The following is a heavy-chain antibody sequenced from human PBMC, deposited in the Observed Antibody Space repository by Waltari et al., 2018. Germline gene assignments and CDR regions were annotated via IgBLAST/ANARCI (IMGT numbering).Heavy chain of an antibody. CDR2: ISPILGIA. Sequence: QVQLVQSGAEVKKPGSSVKVSCKASGGTFSSYTISWVRQAPGQGLEWMGRISPILGIANYAQKFQGRVTITADKSTSTAYMELSSLRSEDTAVYYCAREGGYCSGGSCYAMDYWGQGTLVTVSS. CDR3: AREGGYCSGGSCYAMDY. J-gene: IGHJ4*02. V-gene: IGHV1-69*08. CDR1: GGTFSSYT. D-gene: IGHD2-15*01.